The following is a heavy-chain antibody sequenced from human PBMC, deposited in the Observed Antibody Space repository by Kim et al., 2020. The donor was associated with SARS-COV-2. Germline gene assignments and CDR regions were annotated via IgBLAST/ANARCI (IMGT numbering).Heavy chain of an antibody. CDR2: IYSGGVST. CDR3: ASGSRTHQFDY. J-gene: IGHJ4*02. Sequence: GGSLRLSCAASEFTFSNYAMTWVRQAPGKGLEWVSVIYSGGVSTFYADSVKGRFTISTDNSKYTLYLQMNSLRAEDTAVYYCASGSRTHQFDYWGQGTLVTVSS. D-gene: IGHD3-10*01. V-gene: IGHV3-23*03. CDR1: EFTFSNYA.